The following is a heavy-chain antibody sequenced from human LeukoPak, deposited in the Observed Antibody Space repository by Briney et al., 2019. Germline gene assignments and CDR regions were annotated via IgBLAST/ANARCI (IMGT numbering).Heavy chain of an antibody. CDR3: AKDLLAASHY. CDR2: ISGSGGST. CDR1: GFTFSSYW. Sequence: GGSLRLSCAASGFTFSSYWMHWVRQAPGKGLEWVSAISGSGGSTYYADSVKGRFTISRDNSKNTLYLQMNSLRAEDTAVYYCAKDLLAASHYWGQGTLVTVSS. D-gene: IGHD6-13*01. V-gene: IGHV3-23*01. J-gene: IGHJ4*02.